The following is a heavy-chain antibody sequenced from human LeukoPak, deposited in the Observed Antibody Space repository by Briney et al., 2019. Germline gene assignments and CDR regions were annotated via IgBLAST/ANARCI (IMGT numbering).Heavy chain of an antibody. CDR2: ITTYNGDT. Sequence: ASVKVSCKPSGYTFTKYGISWVRQAPGQGLEWMGWITTYNGDTDYAQKFQGRVTMTTDTSTSTAYMELRSLRSDDTAVYYCARVFRPSLTVFIIRGAFDIWGQGTMVTVSS. CDR1: GYTFTKYG. CDR3: ARVFRPSLTVFIIRGAFDI. D-gene: IGHD3-3*01. J-gene: IGHJ3*02. V-gene: IGHV1-18*01.